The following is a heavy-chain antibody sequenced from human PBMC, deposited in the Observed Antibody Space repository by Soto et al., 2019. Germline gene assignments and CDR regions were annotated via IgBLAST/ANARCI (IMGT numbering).Heavy chain of an antibody. CDR2: INAGNGNT. CDR3: ARHNSNIAGFGYNWFDP. CDR1: GYTFTSYA. J-gene: IGHJ5*02. D-gene: IGHD3-22*01. V-gene: IGHV1-3*01. Sequence: ASVKVSCKASGYTFTSYAMLWVRQAPGQRLEWMGWINAGNGNTKYSQKFQGRVTITRDTSASTAYMELSSLRSEDTAVYYCARHNSNIAGFGYNWFDPWGQGTLVTVSS.